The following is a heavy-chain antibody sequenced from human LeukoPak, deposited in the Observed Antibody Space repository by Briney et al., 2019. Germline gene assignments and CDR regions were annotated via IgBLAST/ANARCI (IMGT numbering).Heavy chain of an antibody. D-gene: IGHD5-18*01. V-gene: IGHV4-59*01. CDR3: ARGLGRYSYDRNWFDP. Sequence: SETLSLTCTVSDGSISSYYWIWIRQPPGKGLECVGYISYSGNTYYNPSLKSRVTVSLDTSKNQFSLKLTSVTAADTAVYYCARGLGRYSYDRNWFDPWGQGTPVTVSS. CDR1: DGSISSYY. J-gene: IGHJ5*02. CDR2: ISYSGNT.